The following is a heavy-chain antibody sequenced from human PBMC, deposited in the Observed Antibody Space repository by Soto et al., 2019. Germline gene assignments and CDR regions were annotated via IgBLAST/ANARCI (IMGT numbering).Heavy chain of an antibody. V-gene: IGHV3-11*01. CDR2: ISSSGSTI. CDR3: AGDYYDSSGYPDAFDI. D-gene: IGHD3-22*01. J-gene: IGHJ3*02. CDR1: GFTFSDYY. Sequence: GGSLRLSCAASGFTFSDYYMSWIRQAPGKGLEGVSYISSSGSTIYYADSVKGRFTISRDNAKNSLYLQMNSLRAEDTAVYYCAGDYYDSSGYPDAFDIWGQGTMVTVSS.